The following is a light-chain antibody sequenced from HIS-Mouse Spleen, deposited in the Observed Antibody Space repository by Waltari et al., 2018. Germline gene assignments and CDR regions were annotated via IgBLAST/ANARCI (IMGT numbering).Light chain of an antibody. CDR1: SRDVGSYNL. Sequence: QSALTQPASVSGSPGQSITISCTGTSRDVGSYNLVSWYQQHPGKAPKPMIYEGSKRPSGVSNRFSGSKSGNTASLTISGLQAEDEADYYCCSYAGSSTFEVFGGGTKLTVL. V-gene: IGLV2-23*03. CDR3: CSYAGSSTFEV. CDR2: EGS. J-gene: IGLJ2*01.